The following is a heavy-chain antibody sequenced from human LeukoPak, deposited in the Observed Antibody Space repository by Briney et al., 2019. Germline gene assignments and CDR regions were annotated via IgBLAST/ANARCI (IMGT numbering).Heavy chain of an antibody. CDR3: ARVVTIFGVVIKFVDGYYFDY. CDR1: GGSISSGSYY. CDR2: IYTSGST. J-gene: IGHJ4*02. D-gene: IGHD3-3*01. Sequence: SETLFLACTVSGGSISSGSYYWSWIRQPAGKGLEWIGRIYTSGSTNYNPSLKSRVTISVDTSKNQFSLKLSSVTAADTAVYYCARVVTIFGVVIKFVDGYYFDYWGQGTLVTVSS. V-gene: IGHV4-61*02.